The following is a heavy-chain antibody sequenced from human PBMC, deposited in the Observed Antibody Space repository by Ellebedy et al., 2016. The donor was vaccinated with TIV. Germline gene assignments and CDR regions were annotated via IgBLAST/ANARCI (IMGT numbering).Heavy chain of an antibody. CDR1: GFTFTNYG. Sequence: ASVKVSCKASGFTFTNYGITWVRQAPGQGLEWMGWISAYNGNTNYAQNLQGRVTMTTDTSTSTTDMELRSLRSYDTAVYYCARHKIFGFDFWGQGTLAIVSS. D-gene: IGHD3-3*01. V-gene: IGHV1-18*01. CDR3: ARHKIFGFDF. J-gene: IGHJ4*02. CDR2: ISAYNGNT.